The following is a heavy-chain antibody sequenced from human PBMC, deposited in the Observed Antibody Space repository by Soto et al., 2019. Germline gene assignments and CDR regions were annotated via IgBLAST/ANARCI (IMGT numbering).Heavy chain of an antibody. J-gene: IGHJ4*02. D-gene: IGHD6-19*01. V-gene: IGHV1-46*01. CDR3: GRDTSGLDY. Sequence: QVQLVQSGAEVKKPGASVKVSCQASGYTFASHYIHWVRQAPGQGLEWMGVINPNGGNTRYAQRFKDRLTLTTDKPTNTVYLDLSSLSSDDTAVYYCGRDTSGLDYWGQGTLVTVSS. CDR2: INPNGGNT. CDR1: GYTFASHY.